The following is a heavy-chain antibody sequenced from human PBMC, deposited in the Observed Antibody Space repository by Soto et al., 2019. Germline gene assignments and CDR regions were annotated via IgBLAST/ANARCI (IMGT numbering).Heavy chain of an antibody. CDR2: ISSGGDAT. V-gene: IGHV3-23*01. CDR1: GFTFSSYA. D-gene: IGHD3-9*01. CDR3: ARDPSTGSADY. Sequence: LRLSCAGSGFTFSSYALNWVRQSPGKGLEWVSTISSGGDATYYADSVKGRFTISRDNSKNTLSLLMNSLRAEDSAIYYCARDPSTGSADYWGQGTLVTVSS. J-gene: IGHJ4*02.